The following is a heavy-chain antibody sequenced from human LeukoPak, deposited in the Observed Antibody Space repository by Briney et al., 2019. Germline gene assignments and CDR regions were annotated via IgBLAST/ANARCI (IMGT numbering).Heavy chain of an antibody. J-gene: IGHJ6*02. V-gene: IGHV5-51*01. CDR1: GXSFITYC. Sequence: KSGESLKISFKGSGXSFITYCIAWVRQMPGKRLEWMGIIYPGDSDTRYSPSFQGQVTISADKSISTAYLQWSSLKASDTAMYYCVKGVSGTYFGMDVWGQGTTVTVSS. CDR2: IYPGDSDT. CDR3: VKGVSGTYFGMDV. D-gene: IGHD3-10*01.